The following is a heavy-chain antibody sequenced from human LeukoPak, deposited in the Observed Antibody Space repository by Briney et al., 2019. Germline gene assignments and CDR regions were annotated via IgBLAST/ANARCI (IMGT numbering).Heavy chain of an antibody. Sequence: GGSLRLSCAASGFTFSAYWMSWVRQAPGKGLEWVANIKQDGSDKYYVDSVKGRFTISRDNAKNSLYLQMNSLRAEDTAVYYCARDRVTLVRGSFDYWGQGTLVTVSS. CDR3: ARDRVTLVRGSFDY. J-gene: IGHJ4*02. V-gene: IGHV3-7*01. D-gene: IGHD3-10*01. CDR1: GFTFSAYW. CDR2: IKQDGSDK.